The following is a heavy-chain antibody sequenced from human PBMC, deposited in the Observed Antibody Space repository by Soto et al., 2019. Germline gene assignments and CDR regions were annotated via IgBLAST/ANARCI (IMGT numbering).Heavy chain of an antibody. CDR2: IDYSGST. CDR1: GDSISNSDYY. J-gene: IGHJ6*02. V-gene: IGHV4-30-4*01. Sequence: SATLSLTCTVSGDSISNSDYYWNWIRQSPGKGLEWIASIDYSGSTYYNPSLKSRVVISADTSKNLFSLKLRSVTAADTALYFGAREGPYYYGFDGWGPGTTVTVSS. CDR3: AREGPYYYGFDG.